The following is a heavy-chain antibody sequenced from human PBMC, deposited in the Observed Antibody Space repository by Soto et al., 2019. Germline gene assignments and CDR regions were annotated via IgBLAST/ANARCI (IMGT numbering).Heavy chain of an antibody. CDR3: ASLHGYSSGWYDY. D-gene: IGHD6-19*01. J-gene: IGHJ4*02. Sequence: QVQLVQSGAEVKKPGASVKVSCKASGYTFSSNGVSWGRQAPGQGLEWRGGISTFNGNPHYAQKFQGRVTMTTDTSTNTAYMELTSLSSDDTAVYYSASLHGYSSGWYDYWGQGTLVTVSS. V-gene: IGHV1-18*04. CDR1: GYTFSSNG. CDR2: ISTFNGNP.